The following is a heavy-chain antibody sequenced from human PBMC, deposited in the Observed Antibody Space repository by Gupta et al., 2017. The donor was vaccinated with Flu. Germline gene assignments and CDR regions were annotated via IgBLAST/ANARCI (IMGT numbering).Heavy chain of an antibody. Sequence: VRQAPGKGPEWVANIKEDGIDRYYADSVKGRFTISRDNAMNSLYLQMNSLRAEDTAVYYCARARDYRLFDFWGQGALVTVSS. CDR3: ARARDYRLFDF. CDR2: IKEDGIDR. D-gene: IGHD3-16*02. J-gene: IGHJ4*02. V-gene: IGHV3-7*01.